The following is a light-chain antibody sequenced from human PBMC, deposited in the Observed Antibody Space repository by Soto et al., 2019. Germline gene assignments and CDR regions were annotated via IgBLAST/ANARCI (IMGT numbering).Light chain of an antibody. CDR3: QSYDRSLSGSV. V-gene: IGLV1-40*01. CDR1: TSNIGAGYD. J-gene: IGLJ1*01. Sequence: QSVLTQPPSVSGAPGQRVTISCTGSTSNIGAGYDVHWYQQLPGRAPKLLIYDNNNRPSGIPDRFSGSKSGTSASLAISRLLAEDEADYHCQSYDRSLSGSVFGTGTKVTV. CDR2: DNN.